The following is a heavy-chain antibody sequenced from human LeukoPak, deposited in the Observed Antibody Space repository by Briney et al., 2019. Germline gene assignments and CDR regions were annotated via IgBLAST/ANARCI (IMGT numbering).Heavy chain of an antibody. J-gene: IGHJ4*02. Sequence: GRSLRLSCAASGFTVSSNYMSWVRQAPGKGLEWVSVIYSGGSTYYADSVKGRFTISRDNSKNTLYLQMNSLRAEDTAVYYCARDSGGDYYDSSGDDYWGQGTLVTVSS. CDR2: IYSGGST. CDR1: GFTVSSNY. D-gene: IGHD3-22*01. V-gene: IGHV3-53*01. CDR3: ARDSGGDYYDSSGDDY.